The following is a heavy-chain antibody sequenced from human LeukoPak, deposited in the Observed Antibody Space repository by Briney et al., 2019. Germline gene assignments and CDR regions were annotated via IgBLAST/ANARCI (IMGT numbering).Heavy chain of an antibody. J-gene: IGHJ4*02. CDR2: IYSSGGT. Sequence: PSETLSLTCTVSGGSISTYYWSWIRQPPGKGLEWIGYIYSSGGTNYNPSLKSRVTISVDMSKNQFSLKLRSVTAADTAVYYCARHAYYYDTSGYLPYYFDCWGQGALLTVSS. CDR3: ARHAYYYDTSGYLPYYFDC. CDR1: GGSISTYY. V-gene: IGHV4-59*08. D-gene: IGHD3-22*01.